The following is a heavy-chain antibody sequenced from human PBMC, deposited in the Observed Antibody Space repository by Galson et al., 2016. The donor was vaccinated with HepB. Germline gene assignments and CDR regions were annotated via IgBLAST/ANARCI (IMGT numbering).Heavy chain of an antibody. CDR2: ISGSDGRT. CDR1: GFTFTTSA. J-gene: IGHJ4*02. CDR3: ARAAGDYGNDGFPNFDY. D-gene: IGHD4-17*01. V-gene: IGHV3-23*01. Sequence: LRLSCAASGFTFTTSAMSWVRQAPGKGLEWISAISGSDGRTYYADSVKGRFTISRDNSKNTLFLQMNSLRDEDTAVYFCARAAGDYGNDGFPNFDYWGQGTLVTVSS.